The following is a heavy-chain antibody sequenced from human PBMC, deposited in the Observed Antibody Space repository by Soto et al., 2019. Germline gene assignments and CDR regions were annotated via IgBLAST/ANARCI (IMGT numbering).Heavy chain of an antibody. D-gene: IGHD3-10*01. CDR2: ISGSGGST. J-gene: IGHJ4*02. V-gene: IGHV3-23*01. CDR1: GFTFSSYA. Sequence: GGSLRLSCAASGFTFSSYAMSWVRQAPGKGLEWVSAISGSGGSTYYADSVKGRFTISRDNSKNTLYLQMNSLRAEDTAVYYCAKDPTPFYYYGSGSYRYFGYWGQGTLVTVSS. CDR3: AKDPTPFYYYGSGSYRYFGY.